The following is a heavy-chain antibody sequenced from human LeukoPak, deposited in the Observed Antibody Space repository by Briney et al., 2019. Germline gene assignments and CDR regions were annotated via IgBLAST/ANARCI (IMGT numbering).Heavy chain of an antibody. J-gene: IGHJ4*02. CDR3: ARGHWVDY. CDR1: GGSFSGYY. CDR2: INHSGST. D-gene: IGHD3-16*01. V-gene: IGHV4-34*01. Sequence: SETLSLTCAVYGGSFSGYYWSWIRQPPGKGLEWIGEINHSGSTNYNPSLKTRVTISIDTSKNQFSLKLSSVTAADTAVYYCARGHWVDYWGQGTLVTVSS.